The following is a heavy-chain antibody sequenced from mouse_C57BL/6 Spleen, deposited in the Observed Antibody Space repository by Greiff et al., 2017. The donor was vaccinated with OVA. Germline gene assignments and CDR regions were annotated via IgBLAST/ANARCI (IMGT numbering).Heavy chain of an antibody. CDR2: ISSGGSYT. CDR3: ARQLRSAWFAY. J-gene: IGHJ3*01. CDR1: GFTFSSYG. V-gene: IGHV5-6*01. Sequence: EVMLVESGGDLVKPGGSLKLSCAASGFTFSSYGMSWVRQTPDKRLEWVATISSGGSYTYYPDSVKGRFTISRDNAKNTLYLQMSSLKSEDTAMYYCARQLRSAWFAYWGQGTLVTVSA. D-gene: IGHD3-2*02.